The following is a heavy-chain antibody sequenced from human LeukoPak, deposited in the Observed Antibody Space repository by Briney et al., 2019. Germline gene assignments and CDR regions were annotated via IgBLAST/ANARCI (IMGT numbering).Heavy chain of an antibody. D-gene: IGHD4/OR15-4a*01. J-gene: IGHJ5*02. Sequence: PGGPLRLSCVVSGFTVNTSYMAWVRQAPGKGLECVSLIWIDGTTHYADSVKGRFTISGDNPKNTLYLQMNSLRPEDTAVYYCATKYGESWGQGTLVTVSS. CDR3: ATKYGES. CDR1: GFTVNTSY. CDR2: IWIDGTT. V-gene: IGHV3-66*02.